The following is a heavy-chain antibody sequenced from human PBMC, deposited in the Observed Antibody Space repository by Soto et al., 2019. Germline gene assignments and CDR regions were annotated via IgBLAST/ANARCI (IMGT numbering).Heavy chain of an antibody. Sequence: QVQLQQWGAGLLKPSETLSLTCAVYGGSFSGYYWSWIRQPPGKGLEWIGEINHSGSTNYNPSPKSRVTISVDTSKNQFSLKLSSVTAADTAVYYCARGRDYIWGSYRSYYFDYWGQGTLVTVSS. CDR2: INHSGST. V-gene: IGHV4-34*01. J-gene: IGHJ4*02. CDR3: ARGRDYIWGSYRSYYFDY. CDR1: GGSFSGYY. D-gene: IGHD3-16*02.